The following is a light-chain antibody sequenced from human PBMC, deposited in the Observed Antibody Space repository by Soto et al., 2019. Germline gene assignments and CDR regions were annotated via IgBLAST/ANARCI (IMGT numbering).Light chain of an antibody. Sequence: QSVLTQPPSASGTPGQRVTISASGSSSDVGSYNLVSWYQQHPGKAPKLMIYEGSKRPSGVSNRFSGSKSGNTASLTISGLQAEDEADYYCCSYAGSLYVFGTGTKVTVL. J-gene: IGLJ1*01. V-gene: IGLV2-23*01. CDR3: CSYAGSLYV. CDR1: SSDVGSYNL. CDR2: EGS.